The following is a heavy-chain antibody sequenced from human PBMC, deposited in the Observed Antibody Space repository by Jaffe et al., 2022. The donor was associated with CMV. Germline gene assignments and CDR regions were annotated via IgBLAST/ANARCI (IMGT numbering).Heavy chain of an antibody. CDR3: ARVRTPRYYFDY. J-gene: IGHJ4*02. Sequence: EVQLVESGGGLVQPGGSLRLSCAASGFTFSDHYMDWVRQAPGKGLEWVGRTRNKANSYTTEYAASVKGRFTISRDDSKNSLYLQMNSLKTEDTAVYYCARVRTPRYYFDYWGQGTLVTVSS. CDR2: TRNKANSYTT. CDR1: GFTFSDHY. V-gene: IGHV3-72*01. D-gene: IGHD4-17*01.